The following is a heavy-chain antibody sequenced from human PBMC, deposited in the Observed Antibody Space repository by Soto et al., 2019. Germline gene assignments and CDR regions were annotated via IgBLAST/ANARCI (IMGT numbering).Heavy chain of an antibody. D-gene: IGHD2-2*01. CDR3: ARGRPSTRYWSSTSCWSDFYY. V-gene: IGHV1-69*06. CDR1: GGTFSSYA. J-gene: IGHJ4*02. Sequence: GASVKVSCKASGGTFSSYAISWVRQAPGQGLEWMGGIIPNYGTTNYAQKFQGRVTMTADTSTSTAYMELRSLRSDDTAVYYCARGRPSTRYWSSTSCWSDFYYWGQGTLVTVTS. CDR2: IIPNYGTT.